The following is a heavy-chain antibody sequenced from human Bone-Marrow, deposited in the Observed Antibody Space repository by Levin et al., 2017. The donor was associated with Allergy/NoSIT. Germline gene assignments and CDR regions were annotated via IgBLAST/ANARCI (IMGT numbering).Heavy chain of an antibody. CDR2: LTWNSGDI. V-gene: IGHV3-9*01. CDR3: AKGLVATTEAYFDF. D-gene: IGHD5-12*01. CDR1: GFTFEDYA. J-gene: IGHJ4*02. Sequence: LSLTCAASGFTFEDYAMYWVRQAPGKGLEWVSGLTWNSGDIAYADSVKGRFTLSRDNAKNTLYLQMNSLRPDDTALYYCAKGLVATTEAYFDFWGQGTLVTVSS.